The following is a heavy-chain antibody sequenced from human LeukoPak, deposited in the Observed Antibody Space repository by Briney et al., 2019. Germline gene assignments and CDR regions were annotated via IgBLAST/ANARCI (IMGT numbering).Heavy chain of an antibody. CDR2: IIPIFGTA. CDR3: ASLPGDDDCGDYDRWWFDP. J-gene: IGHJ5*02. Sequence: GASVKVSCKASGYTFTGYYMHWVRQAPGQGLEWMGGIIPIFGTANYAQKFQGRVTITADKSTSTAYMELSSLRSEDTAVYYCASLPGDDDCGDYDRWWFDPWGQGTLVTVSS. V-gene: IGHV1-69*06. CDR1: GYTFTGYY. D-gene: IGHD4-17*01.